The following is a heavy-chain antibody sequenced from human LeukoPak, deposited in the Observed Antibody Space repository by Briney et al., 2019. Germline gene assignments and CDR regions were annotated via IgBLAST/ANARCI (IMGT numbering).Heavy chain of an antibody. J-gene: IGHJ4*02. CDR2: TRFDGSIK. Sequence: GGSLRLSCAVSGFIFSDYGFHWVRQAPGKGLEWVAVTRFDGSIKQYSDSVKGRFTISRDDSKNTLYLQMNFLKSEDTAVYYCARWGGTRQYYFDYWGQGTLVTVSS. D-gene: IGHD1-1*01. CDR1: GFIFSDYG. V-gene: IGHV3-33*01. CDR3: ARWGGTRQYYFDY.